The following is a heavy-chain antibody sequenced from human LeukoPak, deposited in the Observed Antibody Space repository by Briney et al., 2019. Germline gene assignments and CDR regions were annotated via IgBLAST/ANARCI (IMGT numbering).Heavy chain of an antibody. CDR2: IYYSGNT. J-gene: IGHJ4*02. V-gene: IGHV4-59*01. CDR3: ARGGSLAARRYYFDY. D-gene: IGHD6-6*01. CDR1: GGSISSSY. Sequence: SETLSLTCTVSGGSISSSYWSWIRQPPGKGLEWIGYIYYSGNTNYNPSLKSRVTISVDTSKDQFSLKLSSVTAADTAVYYCARGGSLAARRYYFDYWGQGTLVTVSS.